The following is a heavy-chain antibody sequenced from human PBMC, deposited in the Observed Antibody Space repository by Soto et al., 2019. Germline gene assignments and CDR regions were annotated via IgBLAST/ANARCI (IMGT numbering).Heavy chain of an antibody. V-gene: IGHV3-30*18. CDR2: ISYDGNNK. CDR1: EFTFSNYA. Sequence: GGFLRLSCAASEFTFSNYAMHWVRQAPGKGLQWLAVISYDGNNKYYADSVKGRFTISRDNSKNTLYLQMNSLRAEDTAVYYCAKSPGMYYYDSSGYYHYDYWGQGTLVTVSS. CDR3: AKSPGMYYYDSSGYYHYDY. J-gene: IGHJ4*02. D-gene: IGHD3-22*01.